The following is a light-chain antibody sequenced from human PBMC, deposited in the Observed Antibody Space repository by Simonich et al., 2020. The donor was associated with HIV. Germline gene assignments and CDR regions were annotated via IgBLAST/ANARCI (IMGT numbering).Light chain of an antibody. V-gene: IGLV2-23*01. J-gene: IGLJ3*02. CDR1: SSDVGSYNL. Sequence: QSALTQPASVSGSPGQSITISCTGTSSDVGSYNLVSWYQQHPGKAPKLMIYEAHKRPSGVSNRFSGSKSGNTASLTISGLQAEDEADYYCCSYAGSSTWVFGGGTKLTVL. CDR3: CSYAGSSTWV. CDR2: EAH.